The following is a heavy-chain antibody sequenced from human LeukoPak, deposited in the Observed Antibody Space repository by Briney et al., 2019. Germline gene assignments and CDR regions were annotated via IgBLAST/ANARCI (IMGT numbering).Heavy chain of an antibody. D-gene: IGHD2-21*02. CDR1: GFTFSSYA. V-gene: IGHV3-23*01. CDR3: AKDQVVVVTATYYYYYYGMDV. CDR2: IPGSGDST. J-gene: IGHJ6*02. Sequence: GGSLRLSCAASGFTFSSYAMYWVRQAPGRGLEWVSAIPGSGDSTYYTDSVKGRFAISRDNSNNMLYLQMNSLRAEDTAMYYCAKDQVVVVTATYYYYYYGMDVWGQGTTVTVSS.